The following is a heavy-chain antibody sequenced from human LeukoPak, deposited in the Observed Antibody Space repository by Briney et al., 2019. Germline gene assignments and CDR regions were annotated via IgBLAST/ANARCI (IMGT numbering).Heavy chain of an antibody. CDR3: ARVAYSSSWYGDNWFDP. CDR1: GYTFTGYY. J-gene: IGHJ5*02. CDR2: INPNSGGT. D-gene: IGHD6-13*01. Sequence: ASVKVSCKASGYTFTGYYTHWVRQAPGQGLEWMGWINPNSGGTNYAQKFQGRVTMTRDTSISTAYMELSRLRSDDTAVYYCARVAYSSSWYGDNWFDPWGQGTLVTVSS. V-gene: IGHV1-2*02.